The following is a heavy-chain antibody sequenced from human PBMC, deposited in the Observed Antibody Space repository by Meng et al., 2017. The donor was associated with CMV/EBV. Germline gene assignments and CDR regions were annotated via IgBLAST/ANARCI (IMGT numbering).Heavy chain of an antibody. CDR3: ARGAPGY. V-gene: IGHV4-34*01. CDR2: IKDTGTT. CDR1: GGSFSGYS. Sequence: TLSLACAVYGGSFSGYSWTWIRQSPAKGLEWIGNIKDTGTTNYNPSLKSRVSILVDTSKNQFSLKLKSVTGADTAIYYCARGAPGYWGQGTLVTVSS. J-gene: IGHJ4*02.